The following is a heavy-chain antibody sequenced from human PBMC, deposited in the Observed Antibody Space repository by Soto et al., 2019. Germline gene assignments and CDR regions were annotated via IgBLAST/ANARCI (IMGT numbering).Heavy chain of an antibody. CDR2: IYYSGST. J-gene: IGHJ4*02. CDR3: ARGSGSYW. CDR1: VEPMTCGYY. D-gene: IGHD1-26*01. V-gene: IGHV4-59*01. Sequence: PSETLSLTCEVSVEPMTCGYYWSWIRQPPGKGLEWIGYIYYSGSTNYNPSLKSRVTISVDTSKNQFSLKLSSVTAADTAVYYCARGSGSYWWGQGTLVTVSS.